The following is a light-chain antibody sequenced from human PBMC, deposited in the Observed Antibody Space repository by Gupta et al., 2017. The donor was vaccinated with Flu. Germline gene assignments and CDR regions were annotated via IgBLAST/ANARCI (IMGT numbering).Light chain of an antibody. CDR2: DAT. Sequence: PGTLSLSPGERATLSCGASQSVTNNYLAWYQQKPGLAPRLLIYDATTRATGIPDRFSGSGSGTDFTLTINKLEPEDFAVYYCQHYGSPLTFGGGTAVDIK. J-gene: IGKJ4*01. V-gene: IGKV3D-20*01. CDR3: QHYGSPLT. CDR1: QSVTNNY.